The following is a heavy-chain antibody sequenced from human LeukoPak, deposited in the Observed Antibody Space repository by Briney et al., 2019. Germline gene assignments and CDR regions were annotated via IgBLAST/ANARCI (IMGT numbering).Heavy chain of an antibody. CDR3: ARGRGEDAFDI. V-gene: IGHV4-34*01. CDR2: INHSGST. J-gene: IGHJ3*02. Sequence: SETLSLTCAVYGGSFSGYYWSWIRQPPGKGLEWIGEINHSGSTNYNPSLKSRVTISVDTSKNQFSLKLSSVTAADTAVYYCARGRGEDAFDIWAQGTMVTVSS. D-gene: IGHD3-16*01. CDR1: GGSFSGYY.